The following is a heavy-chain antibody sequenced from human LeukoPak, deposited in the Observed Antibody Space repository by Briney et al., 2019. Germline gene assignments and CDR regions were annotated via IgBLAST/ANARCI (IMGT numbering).Heavy chain of an antibody. Sequence: ASVKVSCKASGYSFSDHYVHWVRQAPGQGPEWMGWISAYNGNTKYAQNLQGRVTMTTDTSTSTAYMELRSLRSDDTAVYYCTRDLPYSSSWESIDYWGQGTLVTVSS. CDR1: GYSFSDHY. CDR2: ISAYNGNT. D-gene: IGHD6-13*01. V-gene: IGHV1-18*04. CDR3: TRDLPYSSSWESIDY. J-gene: IGHJ4*02.